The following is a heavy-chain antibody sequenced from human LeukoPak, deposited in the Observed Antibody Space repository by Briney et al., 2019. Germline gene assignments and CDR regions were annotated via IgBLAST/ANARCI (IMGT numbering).Heavy chain of an antibody. Sequence: GASVKVSCKASGGTFSSHAISWVRQAPGQGLEWMGGIIPIFGTANYAQKFQGRVTITADESTSTAYMELSSLRSEDTAVYYCARDRYCSGGSCYHTARFDPWGQGTLVTVS. J-gene: IGHJ5*02. CDR3: ARDRYCSGGSCYHTARFDP. V-gene: IGHV1-69*01. CDR1: GGTFSSHA. CDR2: IIPIFGTA. D-gene: IGHD2-15*01.